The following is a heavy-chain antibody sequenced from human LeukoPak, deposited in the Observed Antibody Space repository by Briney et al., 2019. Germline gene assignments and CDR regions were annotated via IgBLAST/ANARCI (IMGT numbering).Heavy chain of an antibody. J-gene: IGHJ5*02. CDR2: ISGSGGST. CDR1: GFTFSSYA. CDR3: AKRSGWFLSGHNWFDP. Sequence: GGSLRLSCAASGFTFSSYAMSWVRQAPGKGLEWVSAISGSGGSTYYADSVKGRFTISRGNSKNTLYLQMNSLRAEDTAVYYCAKRSGWFLSGHNWFDPWGQGTLVTVSS. V-gene: IGHV3-23*01. D-gene: IGHD6-19*01.